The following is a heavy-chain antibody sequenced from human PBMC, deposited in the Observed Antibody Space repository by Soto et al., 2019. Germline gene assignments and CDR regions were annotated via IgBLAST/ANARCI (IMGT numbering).Heavy chain of an antibody. Sequence: EVQLVESGGGLVQPGGSLRLSCAASGFTFSSYAMHWVRQAPGKGLEYVSAINSNGGSTYYANSVKGRFTISRDNSKNTLYLQRGSLRAEDMAVYYCARGLAYFDYWGQGTLVTVSS. CDR1: GFTFSSYA. CDR2: INSNGGST. J-gene: IGHJ4*02. V-gene: IGHV3-64*01. CDR3: ARGLAYFDY.